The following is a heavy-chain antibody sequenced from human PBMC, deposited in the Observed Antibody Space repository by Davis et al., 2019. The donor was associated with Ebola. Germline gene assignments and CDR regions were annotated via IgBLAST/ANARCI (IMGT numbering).Heavy chain of an antibody. D-gene: IGHD5-12*01. Sequence: ASVKVSCKASGYTFTSYYMHWVRQAPGQGLEWMGWISAYNGNTNYAQKLQGRVTMTTDTSTSTAYMELRSLRSDDTAVYYCAREEDSGYDYSFDYWGQGTLVTVSS. CDR3: AREEDSGYDYSFDY. CDR1: GYTFTSYY. CDR2: ISAYNGNT. J-gene: IGHJ4*02. V-gene: IGHV1-18*04.